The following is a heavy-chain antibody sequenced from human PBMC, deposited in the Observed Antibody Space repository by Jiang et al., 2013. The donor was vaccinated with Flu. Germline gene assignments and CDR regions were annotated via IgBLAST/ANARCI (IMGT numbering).Heavy chain of an antibody. Sequence: VQLLESGGGLVQPGRSLRLSCAASGFTFSSYGMHWVRQAPGKGLEWVAVTWFDGSNKYYADSVKGRFTISRDNSKNTLYLQMNNLTAEDTAVYYCVTDSQRDYHFDYWGQGTLVHRLL. CDR1: GFTFSSYG. J-gene: IGHJ4*02. V-gene: IGHV3-33*01. CDR2: TWFDGSNK. CDR3: VTDSQRDYHFDY. D-gene: IGHD3-16*01.